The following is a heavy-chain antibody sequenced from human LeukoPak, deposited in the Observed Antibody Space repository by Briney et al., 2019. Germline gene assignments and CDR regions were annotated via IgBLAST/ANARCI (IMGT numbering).Heavy chain of an antibody. CDR2: ISYIGST. V-gene: IGHV4-59*11. CDR3: ARDLVTVTKGFDI. CDR1: ADSFSSHY. J-gene: IGHJ3*02. D-gene: IGHD4-17*01. Sequence: SETLSLTCAVSADSFSSHYWTWIRQPPGKGLEWIGYISYIGSTNYNPSLKSRVTISIDTSKNQFSLRLSSVAAADTAVYYCARDLVTVTKGFDIWGQGTMVSVSS.